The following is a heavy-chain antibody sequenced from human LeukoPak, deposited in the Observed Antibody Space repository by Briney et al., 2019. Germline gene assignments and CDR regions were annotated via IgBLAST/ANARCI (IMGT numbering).Heavy chain of an antibody. CDR1: GGSISSTNW. Sequence: SGTLSLTCAVSGGSISSTNWWSWVRQSPGKGLEWIGEINHSGSTNYNPSLKSRVTISVDTSKNQFSLKLSSVTAADTAVYYCARGIRSGASPWGQGTLVTVSS. J-gene: IGHJ5*02. V-gene: IGHV4-4*02. CDR2: INHSGST. CDR3: ARGIRSGASP.